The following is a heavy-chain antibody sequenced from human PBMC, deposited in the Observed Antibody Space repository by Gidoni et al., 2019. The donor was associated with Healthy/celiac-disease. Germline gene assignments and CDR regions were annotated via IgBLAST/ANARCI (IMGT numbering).Heavy chain of an antibody. V-gene: IGHV3-30-3*01. CDR1: GFPFSSYA. CDR3: ARDYRSGWYDY. J-gene: IGHJ4*02. CDR2: ISYDGSNK. D-gene: IGHD6-19*01. Sequence: QVQLVESGGGVVQPGRSLRLSCAASGFPFSSYAMPWVLHAPGKGLGWVAVISYDGSNKYYADSVKGRFTISRDNSKNTLYLQMNSLRAEDTAVYYCARDYRSGWYDYWGQGTLVTVSS.